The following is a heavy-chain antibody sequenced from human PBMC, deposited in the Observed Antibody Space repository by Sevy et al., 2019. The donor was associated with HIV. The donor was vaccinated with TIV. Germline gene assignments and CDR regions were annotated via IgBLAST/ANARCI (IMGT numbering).Heavy chain of an antibody. CDR3: ASARNYGYFDY. V-gene: IGHV4-59*01. CDR1: GGSISSYY. Sequence: SETLSLTCTVSGGSISSYYWSWIRQPPGKGLEGIGYIYYSGSTNYNPSLKSRVTISVDTSKNQFSLKLSSVTAADTAVYYCASARNYGYFDYWGQGTLVTVSS. CDR2: IYYSGST. D-gene: IGHD1-7*01. J-gene: IGHJ4*02.